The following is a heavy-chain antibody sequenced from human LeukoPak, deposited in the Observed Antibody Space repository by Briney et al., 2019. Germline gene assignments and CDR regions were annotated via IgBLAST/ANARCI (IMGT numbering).Heavy chain of an antibody. CDR3: AKNVVFGGNSNYFDY. CDR1: GFTFSSYA. D-gene: IGHD4-23*01. J-gene: IGHJ4*02. V-gene: IGHV3-23*01. Sequence: AGGSLRLSCAASGFTFSSYAMSWVRQAPGKGLEWVSLISSSGDTTYYADSVKGRFTISRDNSKNTLYVQMNSLRAEDTAVYYCAKNVVFGGNSNYFDYWGQGILVTVSS. CDR2: ISSSGDTT.